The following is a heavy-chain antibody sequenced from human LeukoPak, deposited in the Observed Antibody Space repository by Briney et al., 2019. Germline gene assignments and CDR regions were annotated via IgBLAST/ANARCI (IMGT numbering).Heavy chain of an antibody. CDR3: ARDMGYCSGGSCYSGDFDY. V-gene: IGHV3-21*01. D-gene: IGHD2-15*01. Sequence: PGGSLRLSCAASGFTFSSYSMNWVRQAPGKGLEWVSSISSSSSYIYYAGSVKGRFTISRDNAKNSLYLQMNSLRAEDTAVYYCARDMGYCSGGSCYSGDFDYWGQGTLVTVSS. J-gene: IGHJ4*02. CDR2: ISSSSSYI. CDR1: GFTFSSYS.